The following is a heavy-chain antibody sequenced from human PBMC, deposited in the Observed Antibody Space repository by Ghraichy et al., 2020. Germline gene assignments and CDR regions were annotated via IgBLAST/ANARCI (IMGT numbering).Heavy chain of an antibody. CDR1: GFTLNRYW. CDR3: GRKGVRRGGSDCNMCGMDV. J-gene: IGHJ6*02. D-gene: IGHD2-21*02. Sequence: GGSLRLSCVASGFTLNRYWINWVRQAPEKGLVWVAHISGDGTVINYADSVKGRFTVSRDSAKNTVHLQMDTLRADDTAVYYCGRKGVRRGGSDCNMCGMDVWGPGTAVTVSS. V-gene: IGHV3-74*01. CDR2: ISGDGTVI.